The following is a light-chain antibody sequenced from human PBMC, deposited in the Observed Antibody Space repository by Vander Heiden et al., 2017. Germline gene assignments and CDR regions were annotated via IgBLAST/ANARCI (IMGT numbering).Light chain of an antibody. CDR3: QQSDSTLYT. CDR1: QSISSY. Sequence: DIQMTQSPSSLSASVGDRVTITCRASQSISSYLNWYQQKPGKAPKLLIYAASNLQSGVPSRFSGSGSGTDFTLTISSLQPEDFATYYCQQSDSTLYTFGQGTKLXIK. CDR2: AAS. J-gene: IGKJ2*01. V-gene: IGKV1-39*01.